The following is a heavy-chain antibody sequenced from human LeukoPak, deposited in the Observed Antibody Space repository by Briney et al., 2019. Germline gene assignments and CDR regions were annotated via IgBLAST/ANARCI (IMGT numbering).Heavy chain of an antibody. Sequence: GGSLRLSCAASGFTFSSYSMNWVRQAPGKGLEWVSSISSSSSYIYYADSVKGRFTISRDNAKNSLYLQMNSLRAEDTAVYYCARAAPTPHNIDYWGQGTLVTVSS. V-gene: IGHV3-21*01. D-gene: IGHD1-1*01. CDR3: ARAAPTPHNIDY. CDR1: GFTFSSYS. J-gene: IGHJ4*02. CDR2: ISSSSSYI.